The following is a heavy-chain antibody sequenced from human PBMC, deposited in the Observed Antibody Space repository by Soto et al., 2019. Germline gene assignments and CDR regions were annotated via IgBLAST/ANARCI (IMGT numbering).Heavy chain of an antibody. D-gene: IGHD4-17*01. CDR3: ARESPDYGDYNWFDP. CDR1: GGSISSLDYY. CDR2: IYYSGST. J-gene: IGHJ5*02. Sequence: SQTLSLTCTVSGGSISSLDYYWSWIRQPPGKGLEWIGYIYYSGSTYYNPSLKSRVTISVDTSKNQFSLKLSSVTAADTAVYYCARESPDYGDYNWFDPWGQGTLVTVSS. V-gene: IGHV4-30-4*01.